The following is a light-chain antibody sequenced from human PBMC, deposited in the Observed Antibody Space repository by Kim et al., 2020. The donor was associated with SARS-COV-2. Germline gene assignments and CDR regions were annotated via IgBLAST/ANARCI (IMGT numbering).Light chain of an antibody. CDR1: SGSIASHY. CDR2: EDN. Sequence: NFMLTQPHSVSESPGKTVTISCTRSSGSIASHYVQWYPQRPGSAPTTVIYEDNQRPSGVPDRFSGSIDSSPNSASLTISGLKTEDEADYYCQSYESSNPKWVFGGGTQLTVL. V-gene: IGLV6-57*04. J-gene: IGLJ3*02. CDR3: QSYESSNPKWV.